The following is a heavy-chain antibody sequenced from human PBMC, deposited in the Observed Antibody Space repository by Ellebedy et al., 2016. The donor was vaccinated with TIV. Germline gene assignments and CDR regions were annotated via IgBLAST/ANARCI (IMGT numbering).Heavy chain of an antibody. CDR3: AGRLWFGELYKRGYFDL. CDR2: IKQDGSEK. CDR1: GFTFSSYW. Sequence: GESLKISXAASGFTFSSYWMSWVRQAPGKGLEWVANIKQDGSEKYYVDSVKGRFTISRDNAKNSLYLQMNSLRAEDTAVYYCAGRLWFGELYKRGYFDLWGRGTLVTVSS. V-gene: IGHV3-7*02. D-gene: IGHD3-10*01. J-gene: IGHJ2*01.